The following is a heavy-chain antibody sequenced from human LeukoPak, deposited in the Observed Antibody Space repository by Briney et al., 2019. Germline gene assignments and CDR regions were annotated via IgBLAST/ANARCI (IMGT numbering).Heavy chain of an antibody. Sequence: PSETLSLTCAVYGGSFSGYYLSWIRQPPGKGLEWIGEINHSGSTNYNPSLKSRVTISVDTSKNQFSLKLSSVTAADTAVYYCARSSSYDSSGPAHYWGQGTLVTVSS. V-gene: IGHV4-34*01. CDR2: INHSGST. CDR3: ARSSSYDSSGPAHY. D-gene: IGHD3-22*01. CDR1: GGSFSGYY. J-gene: IGHJ4*02.